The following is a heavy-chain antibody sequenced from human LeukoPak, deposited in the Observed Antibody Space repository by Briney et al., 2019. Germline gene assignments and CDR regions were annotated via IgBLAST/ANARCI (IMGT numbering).Heavy chain of an antibody. D-gene: IGHD2-15*01. V-gene: IGHV1-24*01. CDR3: ATERVCSGGSCYHEGHAFDI. CDR1: GYTLTELS. Sequence: ASVKVSCKVSGYTLTELSMHWVRQAPGKGLEWMGGFDPEDGETIYAQKFQGRVTMTEDTSTDTAYMELSSLRSEDTAVYYCATERVCSGGSCYHEGHAFDIWGQGTMVTVSS. CDR2: FDPEDGET. J-gene: IGHJ3*02.